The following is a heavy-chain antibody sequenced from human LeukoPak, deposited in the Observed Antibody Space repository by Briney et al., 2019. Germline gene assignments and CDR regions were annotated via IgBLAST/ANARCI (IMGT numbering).Heavy chain of an antibody. CDR1: GFSFSSYG. V-gene: IGHV3-30*18. Sequence: GGSLRLSCAASGFSFSSYGMHWVRQAPGKGLEWVAVISYDGDNKYYADSVNGRFTISRDNSKNTLSLQMDSLRAEDTAVYYCAKDIRVWGSYRSPCLDYWGQGTLVTVSA. CDR3: AKDIRVWGSYRSPCLDY. J-gene: IGHJ4*02. D-gene: IGHD3-16*02. CDR2: ISYDGDNK.